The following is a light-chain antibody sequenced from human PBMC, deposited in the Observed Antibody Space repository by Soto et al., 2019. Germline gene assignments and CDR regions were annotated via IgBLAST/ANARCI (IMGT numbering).Light chain of an antibody. V-gene: IGKV3-20*01. J-gene: IGKJ2*01. Sequence: EVVLTQSPGTLSLSPGERATLSCRGSQSINNNYLAWYQQRPGQAPRLLIYGSSDRATGIPDRFSGSASGTDFTLTISRLEPEDFAVYYCHQYGSSPPYTFGQGTKLEI. CDR3: HQYGSSPPYT. CDR2: GSS. CDR1: QSINNNY.